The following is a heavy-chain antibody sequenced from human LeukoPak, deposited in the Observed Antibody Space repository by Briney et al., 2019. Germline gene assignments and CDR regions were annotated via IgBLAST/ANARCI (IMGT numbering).Heavy chain of an antibody. Sequence: GGSLRLSCVVSGFTFRSYWMRWIRQAPGKGLEWVSRVKGDGSSTSYADSVKGRFTISRDNVKNTLYLQMNSLRAEDTAVYYCARDNSPGWFGPWGQGILVTVSS. CDR2: VKGDGSST. J-gene: IGHJ5*02. CDR3: ARDNSPGWFGP. CDR1: GFTFRSYW. V-gene: IGHV3-74*01. D-gene: IGHD2/OR15-2a*01.